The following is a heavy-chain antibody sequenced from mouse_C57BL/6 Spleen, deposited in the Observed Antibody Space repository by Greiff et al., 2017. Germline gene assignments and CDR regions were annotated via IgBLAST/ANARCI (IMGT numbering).Heavy chain of an antibody. CDR2: IYHGSGST. D-gene: IGHD1-1*01. CDR3: ARSGGSHDLDY. V-gene: IGHV1-55*01. CDR1: GYTFTSYW. J-gene: IGHJ2*02. Sequence: QVQLQQPGAELVKPGASVKMSCKASGYTFTSYWITWVKQRPGQGLEWIGDIYHGSGSTNYNEKFKSKATLTVDTSSSTAYMQLSSLTSEDSAVYYCARSGGSHDLDYWGQGTSLTVSS.